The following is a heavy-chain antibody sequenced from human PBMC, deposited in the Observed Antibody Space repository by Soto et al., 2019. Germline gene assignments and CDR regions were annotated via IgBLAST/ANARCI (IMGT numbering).Heavy chain of an antibody. D-gene: IGHD6-13*01. V-gene: IGHV2-70*12. CDR2: ITWDDHK. CDR1: GFSLGTSGMC. CDR3: AHSRIAAAGLFDY. J-gene: IGHJ4*02. Sequence: SGPTLVKPTQTLTLTCTFSGFSLGTSGMCVNWIRQPPGKALEWLARITWDDHKNYNTSLKTRLTISKDTSKNQVVLTMTNMDPVDTATYYCAHSRIAAAGLFDYWGQGTLVTVSS.